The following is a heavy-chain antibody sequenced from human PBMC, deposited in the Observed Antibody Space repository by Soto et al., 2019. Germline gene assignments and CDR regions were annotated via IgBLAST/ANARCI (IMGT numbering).Heavy chain of an antibody. CDR2: IYPGDSDT. CDR1: GYSFTSYW. Sequence: PGESLKISCTGVGYSFTSYWICWVRQMPWKGLEWMGIIYPGDSDTRYSPSFQGQVTISADKSISTVYLQWSSLKASDTAMYYCARGYCTTNICDPWFDPWGQGTLVTVSS. CDR3: ARGYCTTNICDPWFDP. V-gene: IGHV5-51*01. J-gene: IGHJ5*02. D-gene: IGHD2-8*01.